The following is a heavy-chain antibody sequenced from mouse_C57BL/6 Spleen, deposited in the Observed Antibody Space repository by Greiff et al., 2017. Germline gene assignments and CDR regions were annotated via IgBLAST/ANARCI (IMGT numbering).Heavy chain of an antibody. CDR3: ARPYDGYYDAMDY. V-gene: IGHV1-82*01. J-gene: IGHJ4*01. CDR2: IYPGDGDT. D-gene: IGHD2-3*01. CDR1: GYAFSSSW. Sequence: VKLVESGPELVKPGASVKISCKASGYAFSSSWMNWVKQRPGKGLEWIGRIYPGDGDTNYNGKFKGKATLTADKSSSTAYMQLSSLTSEDSAVYFCARPYDGYYDAMDYWGQGTSVTVSS.